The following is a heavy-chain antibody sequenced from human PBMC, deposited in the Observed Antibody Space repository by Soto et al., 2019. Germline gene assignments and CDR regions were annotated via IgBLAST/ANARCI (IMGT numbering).Heavy chain of an antibody. J-gene: IGHJ4*02. D-gene: IGHD5-12*01. V-gene: IGHV1-69*13. CDR3: ARSEDLEMATTDY. CDR2: IIPIFGTA. Sequence: SVKVSCKASGGTFSNYAICWVLQAPGQGLEWMGGIIPIFGTANYAQKFQGRVTITADESTSTAYMELSSLRSEDTAVYYCARSEDLEMATTDYWGQGTLVTVSS. CDR1: GGTFSNYA.